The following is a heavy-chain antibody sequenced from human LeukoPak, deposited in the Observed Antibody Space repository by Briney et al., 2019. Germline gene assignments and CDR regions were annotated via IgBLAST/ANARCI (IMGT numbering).Heavy chain of an antibody. CDR1: GFTFSSYA. J-gene: IGHJ4*02. D-gene: IGHD5-18*01. CDR2: ISYDGSNK. V-gene: IGHV3-30*04. CDR3: AKERDPYSYGPFDY. Sequence: GGSLRLSCAASGFTFSSYAMHWVRQAPGKGLEWVAVISYDGSNKYYADSVKGRFTISRDNSKNTLYLQLNSLRAEDTAVYYCAKERDPYSYGPFDYWGQGTLVTVSS.